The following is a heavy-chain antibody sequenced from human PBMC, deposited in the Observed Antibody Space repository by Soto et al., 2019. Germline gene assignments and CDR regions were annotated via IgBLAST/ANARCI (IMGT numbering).Heavy chain of an antibody. D-gene: IGHD1-26*01. CDR1: GFTFSSYW. J-gene: IGHJ6*02. Sequence: GGSLRLSCAASGFTFSSYWMHWVRHAPGKGLVWVSRINTDGSGTSYADSVKGRFTISRDNVKNMMYLQMNSLKAEDTVVYYCARGSYSGTPGIYYGMDVWGQGTTVTVSS. CDR2: INTDGSGT. CDR3: ARGSYSGTPGIYYGMDV. V-gene: IGHV3-74*01.